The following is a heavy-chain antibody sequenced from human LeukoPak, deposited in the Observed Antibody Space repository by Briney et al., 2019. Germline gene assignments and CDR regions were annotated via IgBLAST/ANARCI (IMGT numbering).Heavy chain of an antibody. V-gene: IGHV4-39*07. D-gene: IGHD3-10*01. CDR1: GGSISSSSYY. CDR3: ARDYGSGSGAFDI. Sequence: PSETLSLTCTVSGGSISSSSYYWGWIRQPPGKGLEWIGSIYYSGSTYYNPSLKSRVTISVDRSKNQFSLKLSSVTAADTAVYYCARDYGSGSGAFDIWGQGTMVTVSS. CDR2: IYYSGST. J-gene: IGHJ3*02.